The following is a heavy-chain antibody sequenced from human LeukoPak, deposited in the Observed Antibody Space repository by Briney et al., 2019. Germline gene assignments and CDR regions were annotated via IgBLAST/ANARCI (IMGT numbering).Heavy chain of an antibody. Sequence: GGSLRLSCAASGFTFSSYWMHWVRQAPGKGLVWVSRINSDGSSTSYADSVKGRLTISRDNAKNTLYLQMNGLRAEDTAVYYCARESSSWYGDPYYFDYWGQGTLVTV. CDR1: GFTFSSYW. V-gene: IGHV3-74*01. CDR3: ARESSSWYGDPYYFDY. J-gene: IGHJ4*02. D-gene: IGHD6-13*01. CDR2: INSDGSST.